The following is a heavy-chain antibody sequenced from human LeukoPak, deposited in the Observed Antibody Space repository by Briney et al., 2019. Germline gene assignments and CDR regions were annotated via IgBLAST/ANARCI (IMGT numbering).Heavy chain of an antibody. V-gene: IGHV3-21*01. D-gene: IGHD3-3*01. Sequence: GGSLRLSCAASGFTFSRYSMNWVRQAPGKGLEWVSSISSSSSYIYYADSVKGRFTISRDNAKNSLYLQMNSLRAEDTAVYYCARDSPITIFGVVIPLDYWGQGTLVTVSS. J-gene: IGHJ4*02. CDR3: ARDSPITIFGVVIPLDY. CDR1: GFTFSRYS. CDR2: ISSSSSYI.